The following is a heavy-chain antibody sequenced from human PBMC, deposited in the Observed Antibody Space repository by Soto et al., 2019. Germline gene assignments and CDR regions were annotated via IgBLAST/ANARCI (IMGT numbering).Heavy chain of an antibody. CDR1: GFTFSDHY. Sequence: EVQLVESGGGLVQPGGSLRLSCSASGFTFSDHYMDWVRQAPGKGLEWVGRIRKKAYSYTTEYAASVKDRFTISRDDSRSSVYLQMNSLKIEDPAVYYCTSSWGDPRYFDNWGQGTLVTVSS. CDR2: IRKKAYSYTT. J-gene: IGHJ4*02. V-gene: IGHV3-72*01. CDR3: TSSWGDPRYFDN. D-gene: IGHD3-10*01.